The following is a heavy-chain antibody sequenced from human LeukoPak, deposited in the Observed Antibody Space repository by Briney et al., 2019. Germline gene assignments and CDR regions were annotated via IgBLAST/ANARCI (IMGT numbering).Heavy chain of an antibody. V-gene: IGHV3-30*03. CDR1: GFTFSSYG. CDR2: ISYDGSNK. Sequence: PGGSLRLSCAASGFTFSSYGMHWVRQAPGKGLEWVAVISYDGSNKYYADSVKGRFTISRDNSKNTLYLQMNSLRAEDTAVYYCARDRTPTGAFDIWGQGTMVTVSS. CDR3: ARDRTPTGAFDI. J-gene: IGHJ3*02.